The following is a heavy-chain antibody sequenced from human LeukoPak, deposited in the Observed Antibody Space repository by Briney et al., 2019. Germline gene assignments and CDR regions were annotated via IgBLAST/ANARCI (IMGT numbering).Heavy chain of an antibody. CDR2: FDPEDGET. CDR1: GYTLTELS. V-gene: IGHV1-24*01. J-gene: IGHJ2*01. D-gene: IGHD4-17*01. CDR3: ATDYGDYTPVYWYFDL. Sequence: ASVKASCKVSGYTLTELSMHWVRQAPGKGLEWMGGFDPEDGETIYAQKFQGRVTMTEDASTDTAYMELSSLRSEDTAVYYCATDYGDYTPVYWYFDLWGRGTLVTVSS.